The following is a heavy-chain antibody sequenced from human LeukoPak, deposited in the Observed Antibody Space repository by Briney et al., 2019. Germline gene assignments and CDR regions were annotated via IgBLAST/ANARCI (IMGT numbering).Heavy chain of an antibody. CDR2: ISGSGGST. V-gene: IGHV3-23*01. CDR1: EFTFSHYG. Sequence: GGTLRLSCAASEFTFSHYGMSWVRQAPGKGLEWVSAISGSGGSTYYADSVKGRFTISRDNSKNTLYLQMNSLRAEDTAVYYCAKDGGEYYDILTGYYPRLYYMDVWGKGTTVTISS. D-gene: IGHD3-9*01. CDR3: AKDGGEYYDILTGYYPRLYYMDV. J-gene: IGHJ6*03.